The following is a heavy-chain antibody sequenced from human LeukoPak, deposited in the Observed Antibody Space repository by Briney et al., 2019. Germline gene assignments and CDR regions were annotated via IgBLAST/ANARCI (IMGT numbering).Heavy chain of an antibody. Sequence: GGSLRLSCAASGSTFTTYWMSWVRQAPGKGLEWVANIRQDGSEKYYVDSVKGRFTFSRDNAKNSLYLQMNSLRAEDTAVYYCATYSSSNAREFQYWGHGTLVTVSS. D-gene: IGHD2-2*01. V-gene: IGHV3-7*01. CDR1: GSTFTTYW. CDR2: IRQDGSEK. J-gene: IGHJ1*01. CDR3: ATYSSSNAREFQY.